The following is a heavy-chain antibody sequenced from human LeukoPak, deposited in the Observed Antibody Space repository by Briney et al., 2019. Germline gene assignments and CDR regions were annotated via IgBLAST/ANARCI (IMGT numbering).Heavy chain of an antibody. D-gene: IGHD2-2*01. CDR1: GYTFTSYG. CDR2: ISAYNGNT. V-gene: IGHV1-18*01. CDR3: ARDSVVVVPAARDYYYYYMDV. J-gene: IGHJ6*03. Sequence: ASVKVSCKASGYTFTSYGISWVRQAPGQGLEWMGWISAYNGNTNYAQKLQGRVTMTTDTSTSTAYMELRSLRSDDTAVYYCARDSVVVVPAARDYYYYYMDVRGKGTTVTVSS.